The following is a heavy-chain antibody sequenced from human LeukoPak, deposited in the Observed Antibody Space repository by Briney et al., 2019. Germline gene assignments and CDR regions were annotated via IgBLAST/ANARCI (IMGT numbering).Heavy chain of an antibody. V-gene: IGHV3-20*04. D-gene: IGHD6-13*01. CDR1: GFTFNDYG. J-gene: IGHJ4*02. CDR2: IYWNGGTT. Sequence: PGGSLRLSCAASGFTFNDYGMSWVRQAPVKGLEWVSGIYWNGGTTGYADSVQGRFTISRDNAKNSLYLQMNSLRAEDTAFYYCSSWPHSDYWGQGTLVTVSS. CDR3: SSWPHSDY.